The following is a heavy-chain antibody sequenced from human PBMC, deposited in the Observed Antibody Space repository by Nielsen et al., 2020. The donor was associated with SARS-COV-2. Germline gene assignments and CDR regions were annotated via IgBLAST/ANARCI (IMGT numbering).Heavy chain of an antibody. CDR2: IKQDGSEK. D-gene: IGHD3-22*01. CDR1: GFTFSSYS. CDR3: AKVQGYSDSAGSGGPLDY. Sequence: GESLKISCAASGFTFSSYSMNWVRQAPGKGLEWVANIKQDGSEKYYVDSVKGRFTISRDNAKNSLSLQMNSLRAEDTAVYYCAKVQGYSDSAGSGGPLDYWGQGTLVTVSS. V-gene: IGHV3-7*05. J-gene: IGHJ4*02.